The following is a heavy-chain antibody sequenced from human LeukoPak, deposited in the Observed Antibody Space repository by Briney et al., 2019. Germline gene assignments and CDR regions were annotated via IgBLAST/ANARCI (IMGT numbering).Heavy chain of an antibody. CDR3: AKLRGARYCPYYFDS. CDR1: GFSFSTYA. V-gene: IGHV3-23*01. D-gene: IGHD2-8*02. Sequence: PGGSLRLSCAVSGFSFSTYAVGWVRQAPGKGLECVAIGGAGGGRYYADSVKGRFTVSRDNSKNTLFLQMNSLRAEDTAVYHCAKLRGARYCPYYFDSWGQGALVTVSS. J-gene: IGHJ4*02. CDR2: IGGAGGGR.